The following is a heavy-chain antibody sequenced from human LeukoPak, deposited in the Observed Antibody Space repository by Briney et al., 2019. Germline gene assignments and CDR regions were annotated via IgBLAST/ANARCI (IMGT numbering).Heavy chain of an antibody. D-gene: IGHD3-10*02. Sequence: PGRSLRLSCAASGFTFSSYAMHWVRQAPGEGLEWVAVISYDGSNKYYADSVKGRFTISRDNSKNTLYLQMNSLRAEDTAVYYCARDYVSSGGKVYYYYMDVWGKGTTVTVSS. J-gene: IGHJ6*03. CDR3: ARDYVSSGGKVYYYYMDV. CDR2: ISYDGSNK. V-gene: IGHV3-30*01. CDR1: GFTFSSYA.